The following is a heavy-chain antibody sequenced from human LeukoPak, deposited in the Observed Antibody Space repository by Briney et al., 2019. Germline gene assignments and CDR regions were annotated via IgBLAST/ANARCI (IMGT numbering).Heavy chain of an antibody. CDR3: ARGGPGFDY. CDR1: GGSISSSSYY. V-gene: IGHV4-39*07. Sequence: PSETLSLTCTVSGGSISSSSYYWGWIRQPPGKGLEWIGSIYYSGSTYYNPSLKSRVTISVDTSKNQFSLKLNSVTPEDTAVYYCARGGPGFDYWGQGTLVTVSS. CDR2: IYYSGST. J-gene: IGHJ4*02.